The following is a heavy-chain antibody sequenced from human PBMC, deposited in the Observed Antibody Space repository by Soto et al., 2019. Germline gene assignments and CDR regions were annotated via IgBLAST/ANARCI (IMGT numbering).Heavy chain of an antibody. CDR3: ARLVYDTRLNYMYFDF. D-gene: IGHD3-10*01. V-gene: IGHV4-4*02. CDR2: IFHDGTA. Sequence: KLSETLSLTCAVSGVSISSGNWWTWVRQTPQRGLEYIGEIFHDGTANYYPSFERRVAISVDTSKNQFSLKLTSVTAADTAIYFCARLVYDTRLNYMYFDFWGQGALVTVS. CDR1: GVSISSGNW. J-gene: IGHJ4*02.